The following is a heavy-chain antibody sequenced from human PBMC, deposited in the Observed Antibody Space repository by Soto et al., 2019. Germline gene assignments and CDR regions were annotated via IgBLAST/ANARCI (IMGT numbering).Heavy chain of an antibody. CDR3: VKDRATIFGVIWKYGMDV. V-gene: IGHV3-23*01. D-gene: IGHD3-3*01. J-gene: IGHJ6*02. CDR2: INESGGTT. Sequence: EEQLLESGGGLVEPGGSLRLSCVASGFKFRSYGMAWVRQAPGKGLEWVSDINESGGTTNYADSVRGRFAISRVNSRNTLDLLMNSLRPEDTAVYYCVKDRATIFGVIWKYGMDVWGQGTTVYVSS. CDR1: GFKFRSYG.